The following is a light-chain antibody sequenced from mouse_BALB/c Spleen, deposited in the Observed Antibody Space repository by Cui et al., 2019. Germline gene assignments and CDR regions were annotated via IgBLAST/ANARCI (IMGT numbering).Light chain of an antibody. Sequence: DIVMIQSQKLMSTSVGDRVSVTCKASQNVGTNVAWYQQKPGQSPKALIYSASYRYSGVPDRFTGSGSGTDFTLTISNVQSEDLAEYFCQQYNSYPLTFGAGTKLELK. CDR3: QQYNSYPLT. V-gene: IGKV6-15*01. CDR1: QNVGTN. CDR2: SAS. J-gene: IGKJ5*01.